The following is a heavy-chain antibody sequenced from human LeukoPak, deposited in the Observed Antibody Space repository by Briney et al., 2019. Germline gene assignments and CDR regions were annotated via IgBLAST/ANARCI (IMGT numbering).Heavy chain of an antibody. J-gene: IGHJ4*02. Sequence: ASVKVSCKASGYTVTSYYMHWVRQAAGQGLEWVGIINPSGGSTSYAHNFQGRVTITRATFNRTAYMELRSLRSGDTAVYDCASGNRDFRACIWGQGTLVTVSS. CDR3: ASGNRDFRACI. CDR1: GYTVTSYY. CDR2: INPSGGST. D-gene: IGHD5-24*01. V-gene: IGHV1-46*01.